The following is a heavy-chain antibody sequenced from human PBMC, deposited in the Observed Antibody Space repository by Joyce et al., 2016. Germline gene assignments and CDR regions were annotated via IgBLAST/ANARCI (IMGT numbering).Heavy chain of an antibody. CDR2: TFYRSKWYN. CDR3: ARDAGFGLDALDI. J-gene: IGHJ3*02. D-gene: IGHD3/OR15-3a*01. Sequence: QVQLQQSGPGLVKPSQILSLTCAIYGDFVSSNSAAWNWIRQSPSRGLECLGRTFYRSKWYNDYAVSVRSRISINPDTSKNLFALHLNSVTPEDTAVYYCARDAGFGLDALDIWGQGTMVTVSS. CDR1: GDFVSSNSAA. V-gene: IGHV6-1*01.